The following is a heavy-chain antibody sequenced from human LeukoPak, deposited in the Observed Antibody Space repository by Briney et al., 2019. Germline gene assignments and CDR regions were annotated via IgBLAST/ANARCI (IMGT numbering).Heavy chain of an antibody. CDR2: MNPNTGDS. Sequence: ASVKVSCKASGYIFTDYDISWVRQATGHGLGWMGWMNPNTGDSQYAEKFQGRVTMTRDTSISTAYMELRNLRVEDTAVYYCARGQSYDPYWGQGVLIAVSS. CDR1: GYIFTDYD. J-gene: IGHJ4*02. CDR3: ARGQSYDPY. V-gene: IGHV1-8*01. D-gene: IGHD3-16*01.